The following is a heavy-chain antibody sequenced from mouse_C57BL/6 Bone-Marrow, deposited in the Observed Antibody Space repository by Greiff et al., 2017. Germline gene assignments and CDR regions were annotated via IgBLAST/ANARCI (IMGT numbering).Heavy chain of an antibody. J-gene: IGHJ1*03. D-gene: IGHD2-4*01. CDR1: GYTFTSYW. CDR2: IDPSDSYT. V-gene: IGHV1-69*01. Sequence: VQLQQPGAELVMPGASVKLSCKASGYTFTSYWMHWVKQRPGQGLEWIGEIDPSDSYTNYNQKFKGKSTLTVDKSSSTAYMQLSSLASADSAVYYCARHYDYDGYFDVWGTGTTVTVSS. CDR3: ARHYDYDGYFDV.